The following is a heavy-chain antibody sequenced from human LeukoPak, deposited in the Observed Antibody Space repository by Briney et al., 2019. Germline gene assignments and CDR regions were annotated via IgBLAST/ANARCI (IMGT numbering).Heavy chain of an antibody. CDR3: ARIRDGSKLAAFDY. CDR2: INPNSGGT. D-gene: IGHD5-24*01. J-gene: IGHJ4*02. CDR1: GYTFTGYY. Sequence: GASVKVSCKASGYTFTGYYMHWWRQAPGQGLEWMGWINPNSGGTNYAQKFQGRVTMTRDTSISTAYMELSRLRSDDTAVYYCARIRDGSKLAAFDYWGQGTLVTVSS. V-gene: IGHV1-2*02.